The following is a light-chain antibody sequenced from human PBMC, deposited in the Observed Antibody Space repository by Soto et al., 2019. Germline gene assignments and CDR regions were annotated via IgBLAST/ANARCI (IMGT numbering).Light chain of an antibody. CDR3: SSYTRTSTLEV. J-gene: IGLJ3*02. CDR1: SSDVGGYNY. V-gene: IGLV2-14*01. Sequence: QSALTQPASVSGSPGQSITISCTGTSSDVGGYNYVSWYQQHPGKAPKLMIYEVSNRPSGVSNRFSGSESGNTASLTISGLQAEDESDYYCSSYTRTSTLEVFGGGTKLTVL. CDR2: EVS.